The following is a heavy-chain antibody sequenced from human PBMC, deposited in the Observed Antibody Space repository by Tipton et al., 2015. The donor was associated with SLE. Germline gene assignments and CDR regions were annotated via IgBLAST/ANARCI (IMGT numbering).Heavy chain of an antibody. D-gene: IGHD6-13*01. CDR1: GRSFIGSY. Sequence: TLSLTCAVYGRSFIGSYWTWIRQPPGKGLEWIGDIDHSGVTHYNPSLKSRVTISRDTSGNHFSLNLNSVTAADTAVYYCARAEFSSNWYMYWHFDLWGRGTLVIVSS. J-gene: IGHJ2*01. CDR2: IDHSGVT. CDR3: ARAEFSSNWYMYWHFDL. V-gene: IGHV4-34*01.